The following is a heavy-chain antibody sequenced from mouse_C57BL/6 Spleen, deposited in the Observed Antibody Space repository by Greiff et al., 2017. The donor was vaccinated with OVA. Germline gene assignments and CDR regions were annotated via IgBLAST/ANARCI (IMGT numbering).Heavy chain of an antibody. V-gene: IGHV1-52*01. D-gene: IGHD2-2*01. CDR2: IDPSDSET. CDR3: ARSPLVSPRVWYFDV. J-gene: IGHJ1*03. CDR1: GYTFTSYW. Sequence: VQLQQSGAELVRPGSSVKPSCKASGYTFTSYWMHWVKQRPIQGLEWIGNIDPSDSETHYNQKFKDKATLTVDKSSSTAYMQLSSLTSEDSAVYYCARSPLVSPRVWYFDVWGTGTTVTVSS.